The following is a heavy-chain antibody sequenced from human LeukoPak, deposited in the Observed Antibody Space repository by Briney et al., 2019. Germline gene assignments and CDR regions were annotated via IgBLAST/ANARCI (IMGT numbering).Heavy chain of an antibody. CDR2: TNNDGSAT. V-gene: IGHV3-74*01. CDR1: GFTFSRYW. D-gene: IGHD2-2*01. CDR3: ASANAGFDY. J-gene: IGHJ4*02. Sequence: GGSLRLSCAASGFTFSRYWMHWVRQAPGKGLVWVSCTNNDGSATNYADSVKGRFTISRDTAKTTPYLQMNSLSAEDTPVYYCASANAGFDYWGQGTVVTLSS.